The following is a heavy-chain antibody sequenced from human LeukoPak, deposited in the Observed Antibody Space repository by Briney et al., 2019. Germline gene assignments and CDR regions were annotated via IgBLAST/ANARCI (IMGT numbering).Heavy chain of an antibody. V-gene: IGHV3-21*01. Sequence: GGSLRLSCAASGFTFSSYSMNWVRQAPGKGLEWVSSISSSSSYIYYADSVKGRFTISRDNAKNSLYLQMNSLRAEDTAVYYCAREELRFLAWSLYYYYGMDVWGQGTTVTVSS. CDR1: GFTFSSYS. CDR3: AREELRFLAWSLYYYYGMDV. J-gene: IGHJ6*02. D-gene: IGHD3-3*01. CDR2: ISSSSSYI.